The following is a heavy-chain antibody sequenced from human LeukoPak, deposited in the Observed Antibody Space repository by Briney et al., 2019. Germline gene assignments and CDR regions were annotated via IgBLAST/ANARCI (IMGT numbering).Heavy chain of an antibody. CDR3: ARVLRLGINYYFDY. J-gene: IGHJ4*02. CDR2: IYTSGST. CDR1: GGSISSYY. V-gene: IGHV4-4*07. Sequence: SETLSLTCTVSGGSISSYYWSWIRQPAGKGLEWIGRIYTSGSTNYNPSLKSRVTMSVDTSKNQFSLKLSSVTAADTAVYYCARVLRLGINYYFDYRGQGTLVTVSS. D-gene: IGHD3-3*01.